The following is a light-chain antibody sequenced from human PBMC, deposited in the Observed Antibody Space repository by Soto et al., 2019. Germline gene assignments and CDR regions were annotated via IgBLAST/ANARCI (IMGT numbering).Light chain of an antibody. CDR2: AAS. CDR3: QKDSSAPWT. V-gene: IGKV1-27*01. CDR1: QGISNY. Sequence: TQMTQSPPSLSASVGDRVTITCLASQGISNYLAWYQQRPGKVPKLLIYAASTLQSGVPSRFSGSGSGTDFTLTISSLQPEDVATYYCQKDSSAPWTFGQGTKVDIK. J-gene: IGKJ1*01.